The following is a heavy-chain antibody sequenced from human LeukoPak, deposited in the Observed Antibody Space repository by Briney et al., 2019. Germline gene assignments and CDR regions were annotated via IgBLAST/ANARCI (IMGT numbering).Heavy chain of an antibody. V-gene: IGHV3-30-3*01. CDR1: GFTFSSYA. J-gene: IGHJ2*01. Sequence: PGGSLRLSCAASGFTFSSYAMHWVRQAPGKGLEWVAVISYDGSNKYYADSVKGRFTISRDNSKNTLYLQMNSLRAEDTAVYYCAREVDTAMALPWYFDLWGRGTLVTVSS. CDR3: AREVDTAMALPWYFDL. CDR2: ISYDGSNK. D-gene: IGHD5-18*01.